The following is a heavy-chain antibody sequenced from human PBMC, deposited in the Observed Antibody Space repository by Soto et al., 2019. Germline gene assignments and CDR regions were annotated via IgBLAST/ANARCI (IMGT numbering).Heavy chain of an antibody. CDR3: ARIPRCIAARGYYYYGMDV. J-gene: IGHJ6*02. D-gene: IGHD6-6*01. CDR1: GFSLSTSGMC. Sequence: SGPTLVNPTQTLTLTCTFSGFSLSTSGMCVSWIRQPPGKALEWLALIDWDDDKYYSTSLKTRLTISKDTSKNQVVLTMTNMDPVDTATYYCARIPRCIAARGYYYYGMDVWGQGTTVTVSS. V-gene: IGHV2-70*01. CDR2: IDWDDDK.